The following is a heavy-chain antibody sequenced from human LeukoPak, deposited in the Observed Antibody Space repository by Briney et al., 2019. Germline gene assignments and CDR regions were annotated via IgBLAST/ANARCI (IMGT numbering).Heavy chain of an antibody. CDR1: GFTFSSFW. J-gene: IGHJ4*02. CDR3: AKRASGSGTSLYYFDY. V-gene: IGHV3-74*01. Sequence: PGGSLRLSCAASGFTFSSFWMHWVRQAPGKGLVWVSRFNADGSSTTYADSVKGRFTISRDNAENTLYLQMNSLRAEDTAVYYCAKRASGSGTSLYYFDYWGQGTLVTVSS. CDR2: FNADGSST. D-gene: IGHD3-10*01.